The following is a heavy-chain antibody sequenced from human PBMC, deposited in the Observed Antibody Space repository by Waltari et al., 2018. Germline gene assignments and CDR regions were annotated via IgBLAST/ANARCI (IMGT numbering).Heavy chain of an antibody. Sequence: QVQLVQSGAEVKKPGSSVKVSCKASGGTFSSYAISWVRQAPGQGLEWMGGIIPILGIANYAQKFQGRVTITADESTSTAYMELSSLRSEDTAVYYCARGGRAAAGEPFYYYYYMDVWGKGTTVTVSS. V-gene: IGHV1-69*04. CDR3: ARGGRAAAGEPFYYYYYMDV. CDR2: IIPILGIA. D-gene: IGHD6-13*01. J-gene: IGHJ6*03. CDR1: GGTFSSYA.